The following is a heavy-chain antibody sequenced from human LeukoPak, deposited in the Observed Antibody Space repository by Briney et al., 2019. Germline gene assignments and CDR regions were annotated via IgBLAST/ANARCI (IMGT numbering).Heavy chain of an antibody. CDR2: TYYRSKWYN. J-gene: IGHJ6*03. Sequence: SQTLSLTCAISGDSVSSNSAAWNWIRQSPSRGLEWLGRTYYRSKWYNDYAVSVKSRITINPDTSKNQFSLQLNSVTPEDTAVYYCARAIAVAGRPYGYYYMDVWGKGTTVTVSS. D-gene: IGHD6-19*01. CDR3: ARAIAVAGRPYGYYYMDV. CDR1: GDSVSSNSAA. V-gene: IGHV6-1*01.